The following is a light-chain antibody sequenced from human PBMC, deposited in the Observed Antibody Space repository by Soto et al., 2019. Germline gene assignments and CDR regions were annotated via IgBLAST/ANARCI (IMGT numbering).Light chain of an antibody. CDR2: KAS. Sequence: DIQMTQSPSTLSASVGDRVTITCRASQSISSWLAWYQQKPGKAPKILIYKASSLKSGVPSRFSGSGYGTEFTLTISSLQPDDFATYYCQQYNSYSSTFGPGTKVDIK. J-gene: IGKJ3*01. CDR3: QQYNSYSST. V-gene: IGKV1-5*03. CDR1: QSISSW.